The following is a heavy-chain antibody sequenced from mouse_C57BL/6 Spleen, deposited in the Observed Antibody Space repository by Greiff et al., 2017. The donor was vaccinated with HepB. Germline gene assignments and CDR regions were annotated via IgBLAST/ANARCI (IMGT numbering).Heavy chain of an antibody. Sequence: EVQLQQSGAELVKPGASVKLSCTASGFNIKDYYMHWVKQRTEQCLEWIGRIDPEDGENKYAPKFQGKATITAVTSSNTAYLQLSSLTSEDTAVYYCASSGTYAMDYWGQGTSVTVAS. CDR1: GFNIKDYY. CDR3: ASSGTYAMDY. D-gene: IGHD3-3*01. CDR2: IDPEDGEN. V-gene: IGHV14-2*01. J-gene: IGHJ4*01.